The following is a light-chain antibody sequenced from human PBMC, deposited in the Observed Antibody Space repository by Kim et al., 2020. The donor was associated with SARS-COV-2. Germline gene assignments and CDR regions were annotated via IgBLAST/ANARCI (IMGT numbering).Light chain of an antibody. J-gene: IGLJ2*01. CDR3: SSYTSSTTLV. Sequence: QSALTQPASVSGSPGQSITISCTGSSGDIGGYDFVSWYQQFPGKAPKLMIYGVTNRPSGVSSRFSGSKSGNTASLIISELQAEDEADYYCSSYTSSTTLVFGGGAQLAVL. CDR1: SGDIGGYDF. V-gene: IGLV2-14*03. CDR2: GVT.